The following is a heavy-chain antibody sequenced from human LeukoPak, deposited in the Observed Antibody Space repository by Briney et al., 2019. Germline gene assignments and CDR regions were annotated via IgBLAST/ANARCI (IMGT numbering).Heavy chain of an antibody. J-gene: IGHJ5*02. CDR2: ISYDGSNK. CDR3: ARNPVVVAANENWFDP. V-gene: IGHV3-30*04. D-gene: IGHD2-15*01. CDR1: GFTFSSYA. Sequence: GGSLRLSCAASGFTFSSYAMHWVRQAPGKGLEWVAVISYDGSNKYYADSVKGRFTISRDNSKNTLYLQMNSLRAEDTAVYYCARNPVVVAANENWFDPWGQGTLVTVSS.